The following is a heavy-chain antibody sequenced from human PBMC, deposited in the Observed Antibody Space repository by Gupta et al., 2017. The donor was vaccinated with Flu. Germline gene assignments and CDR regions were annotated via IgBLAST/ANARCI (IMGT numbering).Heavy chain of an antibody. CDR1: GASIAGTNYY. J-gene: IGHJ6*03. D-gene: IGHD4-17*01. Sequence: QLQVQESGPGLVRSSETLSLTCAVSGASIAGTNYYWAWIRQPPGKGLEWIGTIHYGGSTFYNPSLRSRVTISVDPSKNHFSLELSSVTAADTAIYYCARRPLGYGDYSYYYYMDVWGKGATVAVSS. V-gene: IGHV4-39*02. CDR3: ARRPLGYGDYSYYYYMDV. CDR2: IHYGGST.